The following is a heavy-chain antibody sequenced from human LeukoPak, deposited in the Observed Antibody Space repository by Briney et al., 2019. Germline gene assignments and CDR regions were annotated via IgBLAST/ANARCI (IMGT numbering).Heavy chain of an antibody. CDR2: IYYSEST. Sequence: SETLSLTCTVSGGSISSGGYYWSWIRQHPGKGLEWIGYIYYSESTYYNPSLKSRVTISVDTSKNQFSLKLSSVTAADTAVYYCARGRGYSGYDYGVDYWGQGTLVTVSS. J-gene: IGHJ4*02. V-gene: IGHV4-31*03. CDR3: ARGRGYSGYDYGVDY. CDR1: GGSISSGGYY. D-gene: IGHD5-12*01.